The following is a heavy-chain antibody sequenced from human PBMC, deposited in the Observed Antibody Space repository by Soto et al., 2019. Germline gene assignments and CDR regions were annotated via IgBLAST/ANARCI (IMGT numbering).Heavy chain of an antibody. CDR2: IYPGDSDT. Sequence: PGESLKISCKGSGYSFTSYWIGWVRQMPGKGLEWMGIIYPGDSDTRYSPSFQGQVTISADKSISTAYLQWSSLKASDTAMYYCARQGCSSTSCYYMDVWGKGTAVTVSS. V-gene: IGHV5-51*01. CDR3: ARQGCSSTSCYYMDV. CDR1: GYSFTSYW. J-gene: IGHJ6*03. D-gene: IGHD2-2*01.